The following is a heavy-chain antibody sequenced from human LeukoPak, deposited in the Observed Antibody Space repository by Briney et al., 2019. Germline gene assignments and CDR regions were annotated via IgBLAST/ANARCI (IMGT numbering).Heavy chain of an antibody. J-gene: IGHJ4*02. CDR2: ISNGGTT. CDR1: GGSISSGAYH. CDR3: ARSPWLHDSR. D-gene: IGHD5-18*01. Sequence: SETLSLTCTLSGGSISSGAYHWGWVRQPPGKGLEWIGSISNGGTTYYNPSLKSRVTISTDTPKNQFSLRLSSVTAADTAVYYCARSPWLHDSRWGQGTLVTVSS. V-gene: IGHV4-39*01.